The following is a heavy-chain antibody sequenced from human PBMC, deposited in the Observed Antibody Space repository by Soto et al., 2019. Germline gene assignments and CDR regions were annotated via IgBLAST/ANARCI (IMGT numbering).Heavy chain of an antibody. CDR1: GYTFTSYG. CDR3: ARSEYSSSSNWFDH. D-gene: IGHD6-6*01. Sequence: XSVKVSCKASGYTFTSYGISWVRQAPGQGLEWMGWISAYNGNTNYAQKLQGRVTMTADTSTSTAYMELRSLRSDDTAVYYCARSEYSSSSNWFDHWGQGTLVTVSS. V-gene: IGHV1-18*04. CDR2: ISAYNGNT. J-gene: IGHJ5*02.